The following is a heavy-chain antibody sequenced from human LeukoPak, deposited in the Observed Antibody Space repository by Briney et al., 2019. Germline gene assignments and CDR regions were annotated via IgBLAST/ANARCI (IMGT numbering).Heavy chain of an antibody. V-gene: IGHV3-23*01. J-gene: IGHJ4*02. Sequence: GGSLRLSCAASGFTFNGFAMSWVRQAPGKGLEWVAIVGISNSVTYYADSVKGRFTISRDNSKNTMWLQMNGLRAEDTGTYYCARRVREIQLGYHFDLWGQGTVVTVSS. D-gene: IGHD1-1*01. CDR1: GFTFNGFA. CDR3: ARRVREIQLGYHFDL. CDR2: VGISNSVT.